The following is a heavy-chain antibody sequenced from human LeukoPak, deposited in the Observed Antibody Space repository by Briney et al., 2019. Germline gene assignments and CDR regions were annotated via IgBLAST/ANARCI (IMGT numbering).Heavy chain of an antibody. Sequence: SETLSLTCTVSAGSISSGDYYWSWIRQPPGKGLEWIGYIYNTGSTYYNPSLESRVTISVDTSKNQFSLNLRSVTAADTAVYYCARAGYSSRWGTLDSWGQGTLVTVSS. CDR1: AGSISSGDYY. CDR2: IYNTGST. CDR3: ARAGYSSRWGTLDS. J-gene: IGHJ4*02. V-gene: IGHV4-30-4*08. D-gene: IGHD6-13*01.